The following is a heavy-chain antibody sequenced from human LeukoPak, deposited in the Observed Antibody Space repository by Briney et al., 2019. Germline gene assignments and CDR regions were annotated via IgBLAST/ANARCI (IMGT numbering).Heavy chain of an antibody. CDR3: ATRPFDF. Sequence: ASVKVSCKASGYTFTDYNIHWVRQAPGQGLEWMGWINPNSGGTNYAQKFQGRVTMTRDTSIGTAYMDLSSLISDDTAVYYCATRPFDFWGQGTLVTVSS. CDR2: INPNSGGT. J-gene: IGHJ4*02. CDR1: GYTFTDYN. V-gene: IGHV1-2*02.